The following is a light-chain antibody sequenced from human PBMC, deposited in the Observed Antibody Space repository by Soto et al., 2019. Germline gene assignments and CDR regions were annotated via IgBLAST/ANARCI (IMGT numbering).Light chain of an antibody. CDR3: RSYTSSNTLL. CDR1: SSDVGDYNY. CDR2: EVN. Sequence: QSALTQPASVSGSPGQSITISCTGSSSDVGDYNYVSWYQQHPGKAPKLMIYEVNNRPSGVSDRFSGSKSGNTASLTISGLQAEDEADYYCRSYTSSNTLLFGGGTKLTVL. V-gene: IGLV2-14*01. J-gene: IGLJ2*01.